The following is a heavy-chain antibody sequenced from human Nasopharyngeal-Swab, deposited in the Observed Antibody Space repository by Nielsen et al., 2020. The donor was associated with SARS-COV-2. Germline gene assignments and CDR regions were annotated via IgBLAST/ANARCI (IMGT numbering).Heavy chain of an antibody. D-gene: IGHD6-13*01. CDR1: GYTFTGYY. Sequence: ASVKASCKTSGYTFTGYYMHWVRQAPGQGLEWMGRINPNSGDTKYAQKFPGRVTVTRDKSINTAYMELSSLRSDDQAMYYCARDDGDVPGITGSGPPGGYWGQGTLVTVSS. CDR3: ARDDGDVPGITGSGPPGGY. CDR2: INPNSGDT. J-gene: IGHJ4*02. V-gene: IGHV1-2*06.